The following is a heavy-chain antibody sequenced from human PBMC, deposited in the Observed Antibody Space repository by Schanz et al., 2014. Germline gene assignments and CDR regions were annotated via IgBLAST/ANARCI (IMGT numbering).Heavy chain of an antibody. J-gene: IGHJ6*02. V-gene: IGHV3-53*04. CDR1: GFTVSSSS. D-gene: IGHD3-16*01. CDR2: IYSGDKS. CDR3: ATIGVNDYWRFGLDL. Sequence: VQLVESGGGVVQPGGSLRLSCAASGFTVSSSSMSWVRQAPGSGLEWVSLIYSGDKSYYADSVKGRFTISRHISQNTLYLQMNSLRTEDTAVYYCATIGVNDYWRFGLDLWGQGTTVTVSS.